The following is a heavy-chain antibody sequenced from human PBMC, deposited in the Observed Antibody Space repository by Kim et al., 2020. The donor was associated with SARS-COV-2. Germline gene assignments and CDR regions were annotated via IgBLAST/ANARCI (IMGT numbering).Heavy chain of an antibody. CDR2: INAGNGNT. CDR1: GYTFTSYA. D-gene: IGHD6-13*01. CDR3: ARALAVGILKGAASSWPLPPGY. J-gene: IGHJ4*02. Sequence: ASVKVSCKASGYTFTSYAMHWVRQAPGQRLEWMGWINAGNGNTKYSQKFQGRVTITRDTSASTAYMELSSLRSEDTAVYYCARALAVGILKGAASSWPLPPGYWGQGTLVTVSS. V-gene: IGHV1-3*01.